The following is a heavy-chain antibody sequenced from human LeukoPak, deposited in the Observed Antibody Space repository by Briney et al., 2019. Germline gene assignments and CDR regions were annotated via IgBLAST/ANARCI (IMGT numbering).Heavy chain of an antibody. V-gene: IGHV3-30*02. CDR1: GFTFSNYG. D-gene: IGHD3-10*01. Sequence: PGGSLRLSCAASGFTFSNYGMHWVRQAPGKGLEWVAVIWYDGNNKYYGDSVKGRFTISRDNSKNTLYLQMNSLRAEDTAVYYCAKGVVFQVRGVIVYWGQGTLVTVSS. CDR2: IWYDGNNK. CDR3: AKGVVFQVRGVIVY. J-gene: IGHJ4*02.